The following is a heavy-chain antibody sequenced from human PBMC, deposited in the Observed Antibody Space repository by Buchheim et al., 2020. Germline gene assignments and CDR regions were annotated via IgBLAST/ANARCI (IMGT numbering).Heavy chain of an antibody. CDR1: GFTFSSYW. Sequence: EVQLVESGGGLVQPGGSLRLSCAASGFTFSSYWMHWVRQAPGKGLVWVSRINSDGSSTRYADSVKGRFTISRYTAKTTMYLQMNSLRAEDTAVYYCARVTQSYGQHFDYWGQGTL. D-gene: IGHD3-10*01. V-gene: IGHV3-74*01. J-gene: IGHJ4*02. CDR3: ARVTQSYGQHFDY. CDR2: INSDGSST.